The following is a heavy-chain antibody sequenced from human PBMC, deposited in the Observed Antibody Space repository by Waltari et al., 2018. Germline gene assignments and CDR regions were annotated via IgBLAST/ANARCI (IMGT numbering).Heavy chain of an antibody. CDR3: ATALGDSISASRPFEI. V-gene: IGHV1-69-2*01. D-gene: IGHD3-3*02. CDR1: GSTLSTYS. Sequence: EVRLLQSGAEVKKPGTTLKISCRLSGSTLSTYSIQWIQQAPGKGLQWMGLVDPEDGQTIYAEALQGRISMTADSSTETVYMELTSLTSDDSAVYYCATALGDSISASRPFEIWGQGTVITVSS. CDR2: VDPEDGQT. J-gene: IGHJ3*02.